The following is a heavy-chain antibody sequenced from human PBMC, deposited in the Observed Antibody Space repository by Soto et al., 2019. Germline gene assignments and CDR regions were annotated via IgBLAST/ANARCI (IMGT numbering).Heavy chain of an antibody. D-gene: IGHD3-10*01. J-gene: IGHJ4*02. CDR1: GFTFSNAL. Sequence: KPGGSLRLSCAASGFTFSNALMSWVRQAPGKGLEWVGRIKSKSDGGTTDYAAPVKGRFTISRDDSKSTLYLQMNSLKTEDTAVYYCATRPDSYYPDYWGQGTLVTVSS. V-gene: IGHV3-15*01. CDR2: IKSKSDGGTT. CDR3: ATRPDSYYPDY.